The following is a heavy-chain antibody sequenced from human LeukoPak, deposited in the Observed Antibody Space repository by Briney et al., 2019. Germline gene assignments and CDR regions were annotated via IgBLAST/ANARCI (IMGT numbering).Heavy chain of an antibody. V-gene: IGHV5-51*01. J-gene: IGHJ4*02. D-gene: IGHD5-12*01. Sequence: GESLKISFKGSGXTFDIYCIGWVRQMPGKGLEWMGIIYPRDSDTRYSPSFQGQVTISADKSISTAYLQWNSLKASDTAMYYCARHIQGYSVDYWGQGTLVTVSS. CDR1: GXTFDIYC. CDR2: IYPRDSDT. CDR3: ARHIQGYSVDY.